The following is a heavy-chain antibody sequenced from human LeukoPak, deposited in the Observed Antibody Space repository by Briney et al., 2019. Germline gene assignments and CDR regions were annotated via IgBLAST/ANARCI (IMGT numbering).Heavy chain of an antibody. Sequence: PGGSLRLSCAASGFTFSPYGMHWVRQAPGKGLEWMAFIENNGIDKYLADSVKGRFTISRDNSKNTLYLQMNSLRAEDTAVYYCAKDLTPVLRYFDWIGILGAFDIWGQGTMVTVSS. D-gene: IGHD3-9*01. CDR2: IENNGIDK. V-gene: IGHV3-30*02. CDR1: GFTFSPYG. CDR3: AKDLTPVLRYFDWIGILGAFDI. J-gene: IGHJ3*02.